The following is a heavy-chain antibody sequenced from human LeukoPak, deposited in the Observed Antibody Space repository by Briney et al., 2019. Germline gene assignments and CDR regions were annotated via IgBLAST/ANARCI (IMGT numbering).Heavy chain of an antibody. D-gene: IGHD3-22*01. V-gene: IGHV3-7*01. CDR2: IKQDGSEK. Sequence: GGSLRLSCAASGFTFSSYWMSWVRQAPGKGLEWVANIKQDGSEKYYVDSVKGRFTISRDNAKNPLYLQMNSLRAEDTAVYYCARDYDSSGYYFDYWGQGTLVTVSS. CDR1: GFTFSSYW. CDR3: ARDYDSSGYYFDY. J-gene: IGHJ4*02.